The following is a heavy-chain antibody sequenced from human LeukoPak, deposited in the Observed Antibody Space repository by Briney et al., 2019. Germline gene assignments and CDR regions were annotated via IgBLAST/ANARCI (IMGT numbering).Heavy chain of an antibody. CDR2: INTNTGNP. V-gene: IGHV7-4-1*02. CDR3: AREVAPGGFDY. Sequence: ASVKVSCKASGYTFTSYGISWVRQAPGQGLEWMGWINTNTGNPTYAQGFTGRFVFSLDTSVSTAYVQISSLKAEDTAVYYCAREVAPGGFDYWGQGTLVTVSS. D-gene: IGHD4-23*01. J-gene: IGHJ4*02. CDR1: GYTFTSYG.